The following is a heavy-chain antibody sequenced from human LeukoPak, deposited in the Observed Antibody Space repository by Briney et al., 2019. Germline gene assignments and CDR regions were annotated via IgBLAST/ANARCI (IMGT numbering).Heavy chain of an antibody. J-gene: IGHJ1*01. V-gene: IGHV3-7*03. D-gene: IGHD2-15*01. CDR3: AKESGYCSGGSCYDVIGYFQH. Sequence: GGSLRLSCATSEFTFSSHWMTWVRQAPGKGLEWVANIKQDGNERYYVESVKGRFTISRDNAQNSLYLQMNSLGAEDTAVYYCAKESGYCSGGSCYDVIGYFQHWGQGTLVTVSS. CDR1: EFTFSSHW. CDR2: IKQDGNER.